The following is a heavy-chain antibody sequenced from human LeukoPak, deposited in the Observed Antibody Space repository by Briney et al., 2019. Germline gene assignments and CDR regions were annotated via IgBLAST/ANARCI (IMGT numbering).Heavy chain of an antibody. CDR3: VREVTMVRGVITFYHYNGMDV. V-gene: IGHV1-18*04. CDR2: ISAYNGYP. CDR1: GYTFTSYG. J-gene: IGHJ6*02. Sequence: ASVKVSCKASGYTFTSYGISWVRQTAGQGLEWMGWISAYNGYPSYAQNFQGRVTMTTAASTSTAYMELRSLRSDDTAVYYCVREVTMVRGVITFYHYNGMDVWGQGTAVIVSS. D-gene: IGHD3-10*01.